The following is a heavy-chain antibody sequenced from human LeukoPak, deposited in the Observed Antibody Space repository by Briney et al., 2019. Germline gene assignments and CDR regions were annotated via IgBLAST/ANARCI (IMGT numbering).Heavy chain of an antibody. D-gene: IGHD3-22*01. CDR2: ILHSGST. CDR1: GGSISSGGYY. J-gene: IGHJ4*02. Sequence: SQTLSLTCTVSGGSISSGGYYWSWIRQPPGKGLEWIGYILHSGSTYYNPSLKSRVTISVDRSKNQFSLKLSSMTAADTAVYYCASCHYYDTSGYFPHYFDYWGQGTLVTVSS. CDR3: ASCHYYDTSGYFPHYFDY. V-gene: IGHV4-30-2*01.